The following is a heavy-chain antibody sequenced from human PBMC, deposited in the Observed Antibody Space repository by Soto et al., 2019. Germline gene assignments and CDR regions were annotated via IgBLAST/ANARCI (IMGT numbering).Heavy chain of an antibody. J-gene: IGHJ4*02. CDR3: ARGAVPPFDY. Sequence: PSETLSLTCSVSGGSISSSSYFWGWIRQPPGKGLEWIGSIYYSGSTYYNPSLKSRVTVSVDTSKNQFSLKLSSVTAADTAVYYCARGAVPPFDYWGQGTLVTVSS. D-gene: IGHD3-16*01. CDR2: IYYSGST. CDR1: GGSISSSSYF. V-gene: IGHV4-39*01.